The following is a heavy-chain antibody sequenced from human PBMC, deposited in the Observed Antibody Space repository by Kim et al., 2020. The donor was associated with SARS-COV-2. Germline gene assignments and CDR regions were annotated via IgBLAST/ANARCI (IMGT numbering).Heavy chain of an antibody. V-gene: IGHV4-59*08. J-gene: IGHJ3*02. CDR1: GGSMTSYF. D-gene: IGHD1-26*01. Sequence: SETLSLTCTVSGGSMTSYFWSWIRQPPGKGLEWIGYISDTGSTSYNPSLQSRVTLSVRTSTNQFSLRLRSVTAADTAVYYCARPSYTGSYQHAFDIWGRGTVVIVS. CDR2: ISDTGST. CDR3: ARPSYTGSYQHAFDI.